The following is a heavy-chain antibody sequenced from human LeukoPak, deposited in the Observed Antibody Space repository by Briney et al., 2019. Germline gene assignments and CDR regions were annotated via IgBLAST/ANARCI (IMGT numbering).Heavy chain of an antibody. CDR1: GFTFSSYD. V-gene: IGHV3-13*04. CDR3: VRGTGYSAYDYDFDY. D-gene: IGHD5-12*01. J-gene: IGHJ4*02. CDR2: IGTAGDT. Sequence: GGSLRLSCAASGFTFSSYDMHWVRHATGKGLEWVSAIGTAGDTYYPGYVKGRFTISRENAKNSLYLQMNSLRAGDTAVYYCVRGTGYSAYDYDFDYWGRGTLVTVSS.